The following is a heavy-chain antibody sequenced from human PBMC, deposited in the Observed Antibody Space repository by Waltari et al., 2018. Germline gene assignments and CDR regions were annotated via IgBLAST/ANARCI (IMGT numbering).Heavy chain of an antibody. V-gene: IGHV3-20*04. CDR1: GFNFDDPG. Sequence: EVQLVESGGGVRRPGGSLRLSCAASGFNFDDPGMRWVRQAPGKGLEWVSSINWNGGSTCYADSVRGRFTISRDNAKNSLYLQMNSLRADDTAVYYCVRVFYGSGSSLEYWGQGALVSVSS. CDR3: VRVFYGSGSSLEY. J-gene: IGHJ4*02. D-gene: IGHD3-10*01. CDR2: INWNGGST.